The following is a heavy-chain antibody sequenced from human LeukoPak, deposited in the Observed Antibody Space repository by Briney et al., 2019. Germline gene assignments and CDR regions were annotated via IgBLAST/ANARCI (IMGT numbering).Heavy chain of an antibody. V-gene: IGHV3-33*01. Sequence: GGSLRLSCAASGFTFSSYGMHWVRQAPGKGLEWVAVIWYDGSSKYYADSVKGRFTISRDNSKNTLYLQMNSLRAEDTAVYYCAREHFSGNYGGSDYWGQGTLVTVSS. D-gene: IGHD1-26*01. J-gene: IGHJ4*02. CDR2: IWYDGSSK. CDR1: GFTFSSYG. CDR3: AREHFSGNYGGSDY.